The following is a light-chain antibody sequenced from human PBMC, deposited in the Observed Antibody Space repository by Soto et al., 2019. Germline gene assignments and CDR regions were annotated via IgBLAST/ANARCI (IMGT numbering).Light chain of an antibody. Sequence: AIRMTQSPSSLSASTGDRVTITCRASQGIRSYLAWYKQKPGKAPKLLIYAASTLQSGVPSRFSGSGSGTDFTLTISCLQSEDFATYYCQQYYSYPLTFGGGTKVEIK. J-gene: IGKJ4*01. V-gene: IGKV1-8*01. CDR1: QGIRSY. CDR3: QQYYSYPLT. CDR2: AAS.